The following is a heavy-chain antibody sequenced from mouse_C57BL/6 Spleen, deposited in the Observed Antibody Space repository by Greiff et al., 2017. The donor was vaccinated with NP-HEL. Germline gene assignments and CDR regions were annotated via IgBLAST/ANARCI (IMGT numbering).Heavy chain of an antibody. Sequence: EVQLQESGPELVKPGASVKISCKASGYSFTDYYMNWVKQSTGKSLEWIGVINPNYGTTSYNQKFKGKATLTVDQSSSTAYMQLNSLTSEDSAVYYCARGELTGTKYFDDWGQGPTLTVSS. CDR1: GYSFTDYY. V-gene: IGHV1-39*01. D-gene: IGHD4-1*01. CDR3: ARGELTGTKYFDD. J-gene: IGHJ2*01. CDR2: INPNYGTT.